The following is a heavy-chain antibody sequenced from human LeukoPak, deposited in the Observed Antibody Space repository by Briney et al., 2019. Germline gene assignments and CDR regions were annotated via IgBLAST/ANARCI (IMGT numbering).Heavy chain of an antibody. V-gene: IGHV4-4*07. CDR3: ARGDGYNWGNFDY. CDR2: IYSSGNT. CDR1: GGSISGHY. Sequence: SETLSLTCTVSGGSISGHYWNWIRQPAGRGLEWIGRIYSSGNTNYNHSFESRVIMSMDASKSEFSLKVTSMTAADTAVYYCARGDGYNWGNFDYWGQGNLVTVSS. D-gene: IGHD5-24*01. J-gene: IGHJ4*02.